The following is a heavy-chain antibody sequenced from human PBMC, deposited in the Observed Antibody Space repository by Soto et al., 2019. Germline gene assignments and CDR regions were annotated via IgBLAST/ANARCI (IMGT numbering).Heavy chain of an antibody. CDR1: GGSFSGYY. CDR2: INHSGST. J-gene: IGHJ4*02. Sequence: SETLSLTCAVYGGSFSGYYWSWIRQPPGKGLEWIGEINHSGSTNYNPSLKSRVTISVDTSKNQFSLKLSSVTAADTAVYYCGGQWPYFDYWGQGTLVTVSS. D-gene: IGHD6-19*01. V-gene: IGHV4-34*01. CDR3: GGQWPYFDY.